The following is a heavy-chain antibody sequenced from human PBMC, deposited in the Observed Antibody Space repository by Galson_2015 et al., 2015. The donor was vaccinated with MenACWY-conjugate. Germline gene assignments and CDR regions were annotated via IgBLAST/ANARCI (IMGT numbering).Heavy chain of an antibody. CDR2: IDSIGHIT. D-gene: IGHD3-22*01. Sequence: SLRLSCAASGFIIRNYVMNWVRQTPGKGLEWVSSIDSIGHITYYADSVKGRFTVSGDGSQIHLDMNNLRAEDTAVYYCARDPRRTYDAIGSYFDSWGQGTLVTVSS. CDR3: ARDPRRTYDAIGSYFDS. J-gene: IGHJ4*02. V-gene: IGHV3-23*01. CDR1: GFIIRNYV.